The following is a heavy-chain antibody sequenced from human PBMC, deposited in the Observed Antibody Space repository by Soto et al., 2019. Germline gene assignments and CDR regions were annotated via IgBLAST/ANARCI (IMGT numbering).Heavy chain of an antibody. V-gene: IGHV4-31*03. CDR2: IYYSGST. CDR1: GGSISSGGYY. J-gene: IGHJ6*03. D-gene: IGHD4-17*01. CDR3: ARGQYGETTEVYYYYYMDV. Sequence: PSETLSLTCTVSGGSISSGGYYWSWIRQHPGKGLEWIGYIYYSGSTYYNPSLKSRVTISVDTSKNQFSLKLSSVTAADTAVYYCARGQYGETTEVYYYYYMDVWGKGTTVTVSS.